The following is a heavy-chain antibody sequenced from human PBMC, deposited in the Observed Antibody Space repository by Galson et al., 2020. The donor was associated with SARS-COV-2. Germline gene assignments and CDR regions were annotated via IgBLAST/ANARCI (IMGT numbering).Heavy chain of an antibody. CDR2: IYFTGNT. CDR3: ARRDRYCLGGDCLYYFDS. Sequence: SETLSLTCTVFGSSISSPNHYWGWLRPPPGQGLAWIGIIYFTGNTYYDPSLSSRVTISIDTSKSQFSLKLSSVTAADTAVYYCARRDRYCLGGDCLYYFDSWGQGTLVTVSS. D-gene: IGHD2-21*02. V-gene: IGHV4-39*01. CDR1: GSSISSPNHY. J-gene: IGHJ4*02.